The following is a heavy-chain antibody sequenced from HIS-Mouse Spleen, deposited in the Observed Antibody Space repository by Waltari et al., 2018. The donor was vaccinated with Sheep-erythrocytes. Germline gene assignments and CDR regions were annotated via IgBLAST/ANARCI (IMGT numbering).Heavy chain of an antibody. CDR1: GGSISSDSYY. CDR2: IYYRGRT. J-gene: IGHJ3*02. Sequence: QLQLQESGPGLVKPSETLSLTCTVSGGSISSDSYYWGWIRQPPGKGLEWIGSIYYRGRTSSNPSLKSRVTISVDTSKNQFSLKLSSVTAADTAVYYCARDLGILWFGELLAHDTFDIWGQGTMVTVSS. V-gene: IGHV4-39*07. D-gene: IGHD3-10*01. CDR3: ARDLGILWFGELLAHDTFDI.